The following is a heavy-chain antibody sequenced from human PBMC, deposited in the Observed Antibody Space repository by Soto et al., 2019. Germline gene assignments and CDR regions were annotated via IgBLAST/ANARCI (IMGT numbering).Heavy chain of an antibody. CDR2: ISYDGSDK. CDR1: GFTFSNYG. J-gene: IGHJ4*02. CDR3: TSCVVARYGYIEGHDY. V-gene: IGHV3-30*03. D-gene: IGHD5-18*01. Sequence: GGSLRLSCAASGFTFSNYGMHWVRQAPGKGLEWVAIISYDGSDKYYADSVKGRFTISRDNSKNTLFLQMNSLRGEDTAVYYCTSCVVARYGYIEGHDYWGQGTLVTVSS.